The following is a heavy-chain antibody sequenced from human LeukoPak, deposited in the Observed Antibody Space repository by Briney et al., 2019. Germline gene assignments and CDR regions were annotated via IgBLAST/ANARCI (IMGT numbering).Heavy chain of an antibody. Sequence: PSETLSLTCTVSGGSISSYFWTWIRQPPGKGLEWIGYIYYSGNTNYNPSLKSRVTISVDTSKNQFSLKLRSVTAADTAVYYCARVYYSRSYDYWYFDPWGRGTLVTVSS. CDR1: GGSISSYF. CDR3: ARVYYSRSYDYWYFDP. J-gene: IGHJ2*01. V-gene: IGHV4-59*01. CDR2: IYYSGNT. D-gene: IGHD6-13*01.